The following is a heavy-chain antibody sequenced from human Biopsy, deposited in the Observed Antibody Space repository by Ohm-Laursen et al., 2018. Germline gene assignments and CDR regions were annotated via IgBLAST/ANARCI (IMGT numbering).Heavy chain of an antibody. Sequence: SLRLSCSAAPGFIFSTYTMNWVRQAPGEGLEWVSSISSRSSDIYYADSVKGRFTISRDNAKNSLFLHMNSLRAEDTAVYYCARDWGGSYFDYWGQGTLVTVSS. CDR2: ISSRSSDI. CDR1: GFIFSTYT. V-gene: IGHV3-21*01. D-gene: IGHD3-16*01. CDR3: ARDWGGSYFDY. J-gene: IGHJ4*02.